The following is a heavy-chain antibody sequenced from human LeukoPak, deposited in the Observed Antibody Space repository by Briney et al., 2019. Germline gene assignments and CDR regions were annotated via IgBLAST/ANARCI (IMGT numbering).Heavy chain of an antibody. Sequence: PGGSLRLSCAASGLTFSTYVMRWVREAPGKGLEWVSSITGSGCGTYYADSVRGRFTISRDNAKNTVYLQMHSLRADDTAVYYCASPRSGYSVFDHWGPGNVVTVSS. J-gene: IGHJ4*02. D-gene: IGHD5-12*01. V-gene: IGHV3-23*01. CDR3: ASPRSGYSVFDH. CDR2: ITGSGCGT. CDR1: GLTFSTYV.